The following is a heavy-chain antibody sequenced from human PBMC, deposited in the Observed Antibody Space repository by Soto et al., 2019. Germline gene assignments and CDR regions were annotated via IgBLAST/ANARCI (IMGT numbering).Heavy chain of an antibody. J-gene: IGHJ6*02. V-gene: IGHV1-3*01. Sequence: GASVKVSCKASGYTFTSYAMHWVRQAPGQRLEWMGWINAGNGNTKYSQKFQGRVTITRDTSASTAYMELSSLRSEDTAVYYCARDGSSWPRYYYGMDVWGQGTTVTVSS. D-gene: IGHD6-13*01. CDR3: ARDGSSWPRYYYGMDV. CDR2: INAGNGNT. CDR1: GYTFTSYA.